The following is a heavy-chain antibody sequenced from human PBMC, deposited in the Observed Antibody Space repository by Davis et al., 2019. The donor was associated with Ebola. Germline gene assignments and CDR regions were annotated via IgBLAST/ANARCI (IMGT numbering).Heavy chain of an antibody. Sequence: HSQTLSLTCAISGDSVSIAGWNWIRQSPSRGLEWLGRTYYKSKWYNDYAVSVKSRITINPDTSKNQFSLQLNSVTPEDTALYYCARGWLRAGMDVWGEGTTVTVSS. CDR2: TYYKSKWYN. V-gene: IGHV6-1*01. CDR1: GDSVSIAG. J-gene: IGHJ6*03. D-gene: IGHD5-18*01. CDR3: ARGWLRAGMDV.